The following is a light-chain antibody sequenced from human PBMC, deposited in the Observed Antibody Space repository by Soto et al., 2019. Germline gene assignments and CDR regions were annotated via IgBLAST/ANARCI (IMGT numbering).Light chain of an antibody. J-gene: IGKJ5*01. CDR1: QSISGT. Sequence: EVVMTQSPATLSVSPGGRATLSCRASQSISGTLAWYQQRPGQAPRLLIYVASTRAPGIPARFSGSGSGTEFTLTISSLQSEDFAVYYCQQYNNWPPTTFGQGTRLEIK. CDR3: QQYNNWPPTT. V-gene: IGKV3-15*01. CDR2: VAS.